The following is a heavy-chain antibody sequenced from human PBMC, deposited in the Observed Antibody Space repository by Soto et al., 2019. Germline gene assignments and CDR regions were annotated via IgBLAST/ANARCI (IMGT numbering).Heavy chain of an antibody. V-gene: IGHV1-3*01. CDR2: INAGNGNT. J-gene: IGHJ4*02. D-gene: IGHD2-21*02. Sequence: ASVKVSCKTSGYTFTNYGISWVRQAPGQGLEWMGWINAGNGNTKYLQKFQGRVTITRDTSASTAYMELSSLRSEDTAVYYCARSIVVVTALDYWGQGTLVTVSS. CDR3: ARSIVVVTALDY. CDR1: GYTFTNYG.